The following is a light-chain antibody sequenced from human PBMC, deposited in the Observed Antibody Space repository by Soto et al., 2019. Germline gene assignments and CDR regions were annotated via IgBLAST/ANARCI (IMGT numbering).Light chain of an antibody. CDR2: GAS. CDR3: QQYGGSPRT. V-gene: IGKV3-20*01. CDR1: QSVSSSY. J-gene: IGKJ1*01. Sequence: IVLTQSPATLSLSPGERATLSCRASQSVSSSYLAWYQQKPGQAPRLLIHGASNRATGIPDRFSGSGSGPDFTLTISRLEPEDFAVYYCQQYGGSPRTFGQGTKVDIK.